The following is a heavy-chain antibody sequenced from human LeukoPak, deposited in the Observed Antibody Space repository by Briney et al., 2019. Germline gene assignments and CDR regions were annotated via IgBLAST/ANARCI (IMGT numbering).Heavy chain of an antibody. CDR1: GYSFTSYW. CDR3: ARHYVTTYYYDSSGPRHYAFDI. J-gene: IGHJ3*02. V-gene: IGHV5-51*01. CDR2: IYPGDSGA. Sequence: RGESLKISCKGSGYSFTSYWIGWVRQMPGKGLEWMGVIYPGDSGARFSPSFQGQVTISADKSISTAYLQWSSLKAADTAMYYCARHYVTTYYYDSSGPRHYAFDIWGQGTMVTVSS. D-gene: IGHD3-22*01.